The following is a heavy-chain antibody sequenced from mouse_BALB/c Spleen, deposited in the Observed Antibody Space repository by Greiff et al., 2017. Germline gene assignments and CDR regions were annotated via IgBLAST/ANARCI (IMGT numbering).Heavy chain of an antibody. Sequence: EVQLVESGGGLVQPGGSRKLSCAASGFTFSSFGMHWVRQAPEKGLEWVATINSNGGSTYYPDSVKGRFTISRDNAKNTLYLQMSSLKSEDTAMYYCARRGDGYYFDYWGQGTTLTVSS. V-gene: IGHV5-6-3*01. J-gene: IGHJ2*01. CDR2: INSNGGST. CDR1: GFTFSSFG. D-gene: IGHD2-3*01. CDR3: ARRGDGYYFDY.